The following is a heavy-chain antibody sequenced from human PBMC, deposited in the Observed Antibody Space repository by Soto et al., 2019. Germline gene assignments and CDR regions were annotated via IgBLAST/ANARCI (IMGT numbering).Heavy chain of an antibody. CDR3: ARHAVSEIPDDAFDI. D-gene: IGHD2-2*02. CDR2: IYPGDSDT. CDR1: GYSFTSYW. V-gene: IGHV5-51*01. J-gene: IGHJ3*02. Sequence: PGESLKISCKGSGYSFTSYWIGWVRQMPGKGLEWMGIIYPGDSDTRYSPSFQGQVTISADKSISTAYLQWSSLKASDTAMYYCARHAVSEIPDDAFDIWGQGTMVTVS.